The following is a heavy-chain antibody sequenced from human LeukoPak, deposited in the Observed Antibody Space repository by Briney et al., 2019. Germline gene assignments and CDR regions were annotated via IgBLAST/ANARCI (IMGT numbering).Heavy chain of an antibody. J-gene: IGHJ4*02. V-gene: IGHV3-7*01. Sequence: GGSLRLSCAASGFTFGNFWMSWVRQAPGRGLQWVASMKGDGSPIYYVDSVKGRFTISRDNARNSLYLQMNSLTAEDTAVYYCARLFGGVTTFDYWGQGALVTVSS. D-gene: IGHD2-8*02. CDR2: MKGDGSPI. CDR3: ARLFGGVTTFDY. CDR1: GFTFGNFW.